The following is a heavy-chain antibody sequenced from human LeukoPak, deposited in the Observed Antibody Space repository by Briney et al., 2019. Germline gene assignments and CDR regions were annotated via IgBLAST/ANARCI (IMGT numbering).Heavy chain of an antibody. CDR2: IYYSGST. CDR1: GGSVSSGSYY. J-gene: IGHJ6*04. CDR3: ARSDRVPAAIVGYYGMDV. D-gene: IGHD2-2*02. Sequence: SETLSLTCTVSGGSVSSGSYYWSWIRQPPGKGLGLIGYIYYSGSTNNNPSLKSRVTISVDTSKNQFSLKLSSVTAADTAVYYCARSDRVPAAIVGYYGMDVWGKGTTVTVSS. V-gene: IGHV4-61*01.